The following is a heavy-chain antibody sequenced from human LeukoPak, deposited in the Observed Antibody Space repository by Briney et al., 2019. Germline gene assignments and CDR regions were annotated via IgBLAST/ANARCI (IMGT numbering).Heavy chain of an antibody. J-gene: IGHJ6*03. D-gene: IGHD4-17*01. V-gene: IGHV1-18*01. CDR2: ISAYNGNT. Sequence: ASVKVSCKASGYTFPTYVISWVGQAPGQGLEGMGWISAYNGNTNYAQKLQGRVTMTTDTSTSTAYMELRSLRSDDTAVYYCARDIPGATVTSAYYYYYMDVWGKGTTVTVSS. CDR1: GYTFPTYV. CDR3: ARDIPGATVTSAYYYYYMDV.